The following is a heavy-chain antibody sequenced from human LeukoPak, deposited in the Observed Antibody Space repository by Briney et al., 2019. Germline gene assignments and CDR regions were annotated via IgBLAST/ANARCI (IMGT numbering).Heavy chain of an antibody. D-gene: IGHD2-15*01. V-gene: IGHV1-46*01. Sequence: ASVKVSCKASGYTFTSYYMHWVRQAPGQGLEWMGIINPCGGSTSYAQKFQGRVTMTRDTSTSTVYMELSSLRSEDTAVYYCARELVVAGGFDYWGQGTLVTVSS. CDR1: GYTFTSYY. CDR2: INPCGGST. J-gene: IGHJ4*02. CDR3: ARELVVAGGFDY.